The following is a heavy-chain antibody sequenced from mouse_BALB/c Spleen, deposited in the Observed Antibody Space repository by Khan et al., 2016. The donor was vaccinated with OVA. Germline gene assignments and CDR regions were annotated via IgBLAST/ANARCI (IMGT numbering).Heavy chain of an antibody. CDR3: ARKDYYDYDPFPY. CDR2: ISYSGNT. J-gene: IGHJ3*01. Sequence: EVELVESGPGLVKPSQSLSLTCTVTGYSITSEFAWNWIRQFPGNKLEWMGYISYSGNTRYNPSLKSLISITRDTSRNQFFLQLNSVTTEDTATDYCARKDYYDYDPFPYWGQGILVTVSA. CDR1: GYSITSEFA. D-gene: IGHD2-4*01. V-gene: IGHV3-2*02.